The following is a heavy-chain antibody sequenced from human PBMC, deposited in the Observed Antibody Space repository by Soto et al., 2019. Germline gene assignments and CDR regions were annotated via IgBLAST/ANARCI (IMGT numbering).Heavy chain of an antibody. CDR2: IYPGDSDT. CDR3: AKQSVSGGVVVVAASENGFAP. J-gene: IGHJ5*02. D-gene: IGHD2-15*01. CDR1: GYSFTSYW. Sequence: PGESLKISCKGSGYSFTSYWIGWVRQMPGKGLEWMGIIYPGDSDTRYSPSFQGQVTISADKSISTAYLQWSSLKASDTAMYYCAKQSVSGGVVVVAASENGFAPWGKETLVTVSS. V-gene: IGHV5-51*01.